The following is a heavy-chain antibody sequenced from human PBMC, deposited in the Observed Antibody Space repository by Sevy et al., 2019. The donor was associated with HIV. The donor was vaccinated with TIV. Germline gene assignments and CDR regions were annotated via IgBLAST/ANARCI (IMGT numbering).Heavy chain of an antibody. CDR3: AREPVYCSGVTCKPGGWFDP. CDR1: GYTFTGYY. CDR2: INANSGGT. Sequence: ASVKVSCKASGYTFTGYYMHWVRQAPGQGLEWMGWINANSGGTKYAQNFQGRVSMTRDTSISTAYMELSRLRSDDTAVYYCAREPVYCSGVTCKPGGWFDPWGQGTLVTVSS. V-gene: IGHV1-2*02. D-gene: IGHD2-15*01. J-gene: IGHJ5*02.